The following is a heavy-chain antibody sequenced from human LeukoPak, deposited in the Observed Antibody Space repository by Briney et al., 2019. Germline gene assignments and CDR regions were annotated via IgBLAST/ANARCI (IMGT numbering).Heavy chain of an antibody. CDR3: ARANIVVVPAATQGGYYYYYMDV. CDR2: ISSSSSYI. Sequence: GGSLRLSCAASGFTFSSYSMNWVRQAPGKGLEWVSSISSSSSYIYYADSVKGRFTISRDKAKNSLYLQMNSLRAEDTAVYYCARANIVVVPAATQGGYYYYYMDVWGKGTTVTVSS. CDR1: GFTFSSYS. V-gene: IGHV3-21*01. J-gene: IGHJ6*03. D-gene: IGHD2-2*01.